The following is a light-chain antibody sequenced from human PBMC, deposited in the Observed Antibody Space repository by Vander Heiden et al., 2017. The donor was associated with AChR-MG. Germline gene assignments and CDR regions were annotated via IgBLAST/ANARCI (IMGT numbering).Light chain of an antibody. J-gene: IGKJ5*01. Sequence: DIHLAQPPPSVSAAVGDRVTITCRASQSSSSWLAWYQQKPRKAPKLLIYAASGLESGVPARFSGSGSGTDFTLTISSLQPEDFATYYCQQANSFHFTFGQGTRLEMK. CDR2: AAS. V-gene: IGKV1-12*01. CDR3: QQANSFHFT. CDR1: QSSSSW.